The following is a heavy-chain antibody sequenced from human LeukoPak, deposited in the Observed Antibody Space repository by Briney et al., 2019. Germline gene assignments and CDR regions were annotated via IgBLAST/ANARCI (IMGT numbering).Heavy chain of an antibody. CDR3: AALSGYSGYDWFSHFDH. Sequence: SGTLSLTCTVSDGSISSSLNYWGWIRQPPGKGLEWTGSIYYSGSTYYNPSLKSRVTISVDTSKNQFSLSLCSVTAADTAVYYCAALSGYSGYDWFSHFDHWGQGTLVTVSS. CDR1: DGSISSSLNY. V-gene: IGHV4-39*01. CDR2: IYYSGST. D-gene: IGHD5-12*01. J-gene: IGHJ4*02.